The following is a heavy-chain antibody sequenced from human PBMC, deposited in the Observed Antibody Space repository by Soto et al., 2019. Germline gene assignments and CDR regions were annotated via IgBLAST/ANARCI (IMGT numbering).Heavy chain of an antibody. CDR2: ISSTTNYI. CDR1: GFTFTRYS. J-gene: IGHJ4*02. Sequence: PGGSLRLSCAASGFTFTRYSMNWVRQAPGKGLEWVSSISSTTNYIYYADSMKGRFTVSRDTSKNTLYLQMDSLRAEDTALYYCAKSYSSNWYDYFDYWGQGTLVTVSS. CDR3: AKSYSSNWYDYFDY. D-gene: IGHD6-13*01. V-gene: IGHV3-21*04.